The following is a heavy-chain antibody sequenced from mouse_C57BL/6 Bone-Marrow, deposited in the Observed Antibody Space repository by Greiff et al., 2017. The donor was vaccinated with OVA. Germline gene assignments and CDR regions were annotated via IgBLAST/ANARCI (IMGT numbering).Heavy chain of an antibody. CDR3: ARWGANFYYFDY. D-gene: IGHD3-1*01. CDR1: GFTFSDYY. CDR2: ISNGGGST. J-gene: IGHJ2*01. V-gene: IGHV5-12*01. Sequence: EVKLVESGGGLVQPGGSLKLSCAASGFTFSDYYMYWVRQTPEKRLEWVAYISNGGGSTYSPDTVKGRFTISRDNAKNTLYLQMSRLKSEDTAMYYCARWGANFYYFDYWGQGTTLTVSS.